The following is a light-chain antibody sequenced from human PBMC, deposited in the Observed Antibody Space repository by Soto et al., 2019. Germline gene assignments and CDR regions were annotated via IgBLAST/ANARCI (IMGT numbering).Light chain of an antibody. CDR3: QQYYSTPLT. CDR2: WAS. V-gene: IGKV4-1*01. CDR1: QSVLYSSNNKKY. J-gene: IGKJ4*01. Sequence: DIVMTQSPDSLAVSLGERATINCKSSQSVLYSSNNKKYLAWYQQKPGQPPKLLIYWASTRESGVPDRFSGSGSGTDFTLTISSLQVEDVAVYYCQQYYSTPLTFGGGTKVDIK.